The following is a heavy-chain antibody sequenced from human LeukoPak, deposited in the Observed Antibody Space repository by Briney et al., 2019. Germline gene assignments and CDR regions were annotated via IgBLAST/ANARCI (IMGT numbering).Heavy chain of an antibody. J-gene: IGHJ4*02. D-gene: IGHD5-18*01. V-gene: IGHV4-59*08. CDR2: IYYSGST. CDR3: ARARGGYSYGFIDY. CDR1: GGSISSYY. Sequence: SETLSLTCTVSGGSISSYYWNWIRQPPGKGLEWIGYIYYSGSTNYNPSLKSRVTISVDTSKNQFSLKLSSVTAADTAVYYCARARGGYSYGFIDYWGQGTLVTVSS.